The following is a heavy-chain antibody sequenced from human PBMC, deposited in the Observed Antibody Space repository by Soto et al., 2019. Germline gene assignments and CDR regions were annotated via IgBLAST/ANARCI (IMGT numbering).Heavy chain of an antibody. Sequence: QVPLVQSGAEVKKPGPSVTVSCKASGGTFSSYAIHWVRQAPGQGLEWMGGIIPMYGPAKYAQRFQGRVTITADESTTTFHMELTSSTSQDTALYYCARVTSMVRGVIDNWFDPWGHGVLVTVSS. CDR1: GGTFSSYA. CDR2: IIPMYGPA. D-gene: IGHD3-10*01. V-gene: IGHV1-69*01. J-gene: IGHJ5*02. CDR3: ARVTSMVRGVIDNWFDP.